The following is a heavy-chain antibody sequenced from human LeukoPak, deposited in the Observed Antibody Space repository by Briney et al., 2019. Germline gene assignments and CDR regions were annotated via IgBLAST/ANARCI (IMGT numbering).Heavy chain of an antibody. CDR2: INPNSGGT. J-gene: IGHJ4*02. CDR1: GYTFTGYY. D-gene: IGHD2-15*01. CDR3: ARKMTGYSYYFDY. V-gene: IGHV1-2*02. Sequence: GASVKVSCKASGYTFTGYYMHWVRQAPGQGLEWMGWINPNSGGTNYAQKFQGRVTMTRDTSISTAYMELSRLRSDDTAVYYCARKMTGYSYYFDYWGQGTLVTVAS.